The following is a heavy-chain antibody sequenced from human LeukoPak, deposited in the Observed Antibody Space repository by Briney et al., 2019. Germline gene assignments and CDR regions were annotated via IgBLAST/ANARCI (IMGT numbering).Heavy chain of an antibody. CDR3: ARKVTRSMVDY. Sequence: GGSLRLSCTASGFTFKNYAMTWVRQAPGKGLEWVSAITDGAVTTYYADSVKGRFTISRDNSKNTLYLQMDSLRADDTAIYYCARKVTRSMVDYWGQGTLVTVSS. CDR2: ITDGAVTT. J-gene: IGHJ4*02. CDR1: GFTFKNYA. V-gene: IGHV3-23*01. D-gene: IGHD2/OR15-2a*01.